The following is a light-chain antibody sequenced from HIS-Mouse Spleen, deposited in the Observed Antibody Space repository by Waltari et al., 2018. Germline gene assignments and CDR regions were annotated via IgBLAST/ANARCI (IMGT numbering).Light chain of an antibody. Sequence: QSALTQPRSVSGSPGQSVPIPCTGTSSDVGGYNYVPWYQQPPGKAPKLMIYDVSKRPSGVPDRFSGSKSGNTASLTISGLQAEDEADYYCCSYAGSYTLVFGGGTKLTVL. CDR2: DVS. J-gene: IGLJ2*01. CDR3: CSYAGSYTLV. V-gene: IGLV2-11*01. CDR1: SSDVGGYNY.